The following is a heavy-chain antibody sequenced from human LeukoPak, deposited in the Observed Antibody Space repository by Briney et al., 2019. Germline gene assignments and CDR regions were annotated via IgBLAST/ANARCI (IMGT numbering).Heavy chain of an antibody. J-gene: IGHJ4*02. CDR3: ARQRGVVTPDY. V-gene: IGHV5-51*01. CDR1: GYIFTSYW. Sequence: GESLKISCKGSGYIFTSYWIGWVRQMPGKGLEWMGIIYPGDSDTRYSPSFQGQVTISVDKSIRNAYLQWSSLKASDTAIYYCARQRGVVTPDYWGQGTLVTVSS. CDR2: IYPGDSDT. D-gene: IGHD4-23*01.